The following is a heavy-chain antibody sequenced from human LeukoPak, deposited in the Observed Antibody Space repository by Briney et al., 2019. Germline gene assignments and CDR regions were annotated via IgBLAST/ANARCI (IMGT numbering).Heavy chain of an antibody. V-gene: IGHV1-18*01. CDR3: ARAHSSGWYVGDY. CDR2: ISAHSGNT. D-gene: IGHD6-19*01. CDR1: GYTFTSYG. J-gene: IGHJ4*02. Sequence: AASVNVSCKASGYTFTSYGITWVRQAPGQGLEWMGWISAHSGNTKYAQKFQGRVTMTTDTSTSIAYMELSSLKSDDTAVYYCARAHSSGWYVGDYWGEGTLVTV.